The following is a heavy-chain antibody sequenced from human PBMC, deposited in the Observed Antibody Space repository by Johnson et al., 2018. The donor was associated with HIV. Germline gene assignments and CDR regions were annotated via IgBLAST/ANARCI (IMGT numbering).Heavy chain of an antibody. CDR1: GFTFSNYW. V-gene: IGHV3-30*14. J-gene: IGHJ3*02. Sequence: VQLVESGGGLVQPGGSLRLSCVVSGFTFSNYWMHWVRQAPGKGLEWVAVISYDASYKYYAYSVKGRFTISRDNSKNTLYLQMNSLRAEDTAVYYCARAVARGQWLANGYIWGQGTMVTVSS. D-gene: IGHD6-19*01. CDR2: ISYDASYK. CDR3: ARAVARGQWLANGYI.